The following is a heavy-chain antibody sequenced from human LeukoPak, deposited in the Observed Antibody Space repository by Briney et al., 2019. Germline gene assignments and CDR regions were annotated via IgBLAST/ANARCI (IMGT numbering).Heavy chain of an antibody. J-gene: IGHJ4*02. CDR1: GYTFTSYG. D-gene: IGHD1-26*01. Sequence: ASVKVSCKASGYTFTSYGISWVRQAPGQGLERMGWISAYNGITNYAQELQGRVTMTTDTSTSTAYMELRSLRSDDTAVYYCARYKWELPFDYWGQGTLVTVSS. CDR3: ARYKWELPFDY. V-gene: IGHV1-18*01. CDR2: ISAYNGIT.